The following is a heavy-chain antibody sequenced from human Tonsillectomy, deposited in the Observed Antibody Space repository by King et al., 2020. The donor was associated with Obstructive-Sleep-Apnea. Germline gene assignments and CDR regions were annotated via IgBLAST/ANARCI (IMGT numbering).Heavy chain of an antibody. CDR2: IRYDGSNK. Sequence: VQLVESGGGVVQPGGSLRLSCAASGFTFSSYGMHWVRQAPGKGLEWVAFIRYDGSNKYYADSVKGRFTISRDNSNNKLYLQRNSLRAEDTAVYYCAKDHPTDCSGDCEIDYWGQGTLVTVSS. V-gene: IGHV3-30*02. CDR3: AKDHPTDCSGDCEIDY. CDR1: GFTFSSYG. D-gene: IGHD2-21*02. J-gene: IGHJ4*02.